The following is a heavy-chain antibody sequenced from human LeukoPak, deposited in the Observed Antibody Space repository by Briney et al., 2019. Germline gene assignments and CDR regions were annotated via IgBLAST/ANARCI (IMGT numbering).Heavy chain of an antibody. V-gene: IGHV3-30*12. CDR1: GFTFSSCG. J-gene: IGHJ5*02. Sequence: PGGSLRLSCAASGFTFSSCGMHWVRQAPGKGLEWVAVILYDGSNKYYADSVKGRFTISRDNAKNSLYLQMNSLRAEDTAVYYCARGPPTYSSSWYNWFDPWGQGTLVTVSS. CDR3: ARGPPTYSSSWYNWFDP. CDR2: ILYDGSNK. D-gene: IGHD6-13*01.